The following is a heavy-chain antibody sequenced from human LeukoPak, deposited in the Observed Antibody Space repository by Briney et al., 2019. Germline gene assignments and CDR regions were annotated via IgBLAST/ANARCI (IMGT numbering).Heavy chain of an antibody. V-gene: IGHV3-53*01. CDR1: GFTVSNNY. J-gene: IGHJ3*02. CDR2: IYSGGTT. Sequence: GGSLRLSCAASGFTVSNNYMNLFRQAPGKGLEWVSVIYSGGTTYYADSVKGRFTISRDNSKNTLYLQMNSLRAEDTAVYYCARYASGWDAFDIWGQGTMVTVSS. CDR3: ARYASGWDAFDI. D-gene: IGHD6-19*01.